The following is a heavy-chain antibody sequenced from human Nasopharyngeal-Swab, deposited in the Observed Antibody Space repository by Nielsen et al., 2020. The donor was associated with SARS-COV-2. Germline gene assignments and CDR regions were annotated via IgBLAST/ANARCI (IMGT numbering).Heavy chain of an antibody. J-gene: IGHJ3*02. Sequence: SETLSLTCAVSGGSISSSNWWSWVRQPPGKGLEWIGEIYHSGSTNYNPSLKSRVTISVDKSKNQFSLKLSSVTAAATAVYYCASFYYGSSGSVGAFDIWGQGTMVTVSS. CDR1: GGSISSSNW. CDR3: ASFYYGSSGSVGAFDI. CDR2: IYHSGST. V-gene: IGHV4-4*02. D-gene: IGHD3-22*01.